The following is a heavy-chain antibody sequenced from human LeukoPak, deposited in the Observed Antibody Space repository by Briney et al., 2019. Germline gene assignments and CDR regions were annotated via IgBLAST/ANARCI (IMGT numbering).Heavy chain of an antibody. J-gene: IGHJ6*02. CDR3: ASNTARGSWYYYYGMDV. CDR2: IYYSGST. D-gene: IGHD5-18*01. V-gene: IGHV4-59*01. CDR1: GGSISSYY. Sequence: SETLSLTCTVSGGSISSYYWSWIRQPPGKGLEWIGYIYYSGSTNYNPSLKSRVTISVDTSKNQFSLKLSSVTAADTAVYYCASNTARGSWYYYYGMDVWGQGTTVTVSS.